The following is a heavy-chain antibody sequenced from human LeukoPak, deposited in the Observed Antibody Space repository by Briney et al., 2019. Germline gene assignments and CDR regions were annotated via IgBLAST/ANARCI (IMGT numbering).Heavy chain of an antibody. CDR2: IPYRAGKS. CDR3: AKVYCSSPRCFLPFDY. D-gene: IGHD2-2*01. J-gene: IGHJ4*02. Sequence: PGGSLRLSCSTSGFTFKNFALSWVRQAPGKGLEWVATIPYRAGKSYYADSVQGRFSISRDDSAKTLYLHLNSLRAGDTAIYYCAKVYCSSPRCFLPFDYWGQGTLVTVSS. CDR1: GFTFKNFA. V-gene: IGHV3-23*01.